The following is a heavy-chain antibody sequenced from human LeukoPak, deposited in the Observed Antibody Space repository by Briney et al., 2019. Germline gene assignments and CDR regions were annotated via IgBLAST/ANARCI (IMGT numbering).Heavy chain of an antibody. Sequence: ASVKVSCKVSGYTLTGLSMHWVRQAPGKGLEWMGGFDPEDGETIYAQKFQGRVTMTEDTSTDTAYMELSSLRSEDTAVYYCATIDIAAAGTGGGYWGQGTLVTVSS. D-gene: IGHD6-13*01. CDR2: FDPEDGET. CDR3: ATIDIAAAGTGGGY. V-gene: IGHV1-24*01. J-gene: IGHJ4*02. CDR1: GYTLTGLS.